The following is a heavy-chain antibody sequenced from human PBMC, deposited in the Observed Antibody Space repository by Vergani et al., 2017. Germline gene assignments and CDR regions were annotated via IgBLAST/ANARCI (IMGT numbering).Heavy chain of an antibody. CDR2: IYSGDET. J-gene: IGHJ5*02. CDR1: GSTVSGNY. CDR3: AKDRGGKEKGIAAAGSWFDP. Sequence: ELQLVESGGGLVQPGGSLRLSCAASGSTVSGNYMTWVRQAPGKGLEWVSHIYSGDETYYADSVKGRVTISRDTSKNTLHLQINNLRVEDTAVYYCAKDRGGKEKGIAAAGSWFDPWGQGTLVTVSS. D-gene: IGHD6-13*01. V-gene: IGHV3-66*02.